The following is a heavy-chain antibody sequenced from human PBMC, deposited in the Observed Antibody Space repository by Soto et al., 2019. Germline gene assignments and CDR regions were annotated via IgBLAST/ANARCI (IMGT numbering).Heavy chain of an antibody. CDR2: ISGSGDST. Sequence: EVQLLESGGGLVQPGGSLRLSCAASGFTFSTYAMNWVRQAPGKGLEWVSGISGSGDSTYYADSVKGRFTVSRGNSKNTLYLKMSSLRAEDRAVFYCAKERSSGWSFDYWGQGTLVTVSS. CDR3: AKERSSGWSFDY. V-gene: IGHV3-23*01. D-gene: IGHD6-19*01. J-gene: IGHJ4*02. CDR1: GFTFSTYA.